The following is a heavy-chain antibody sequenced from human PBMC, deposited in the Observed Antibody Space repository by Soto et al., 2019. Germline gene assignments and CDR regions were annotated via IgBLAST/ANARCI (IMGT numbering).Heavy chain of an antibody. J-gene: IGHJ4*02. Sequence: SETLSLTCTVSGGSISSYYWSWIRQPPGKGLEWIGYIYYSGSTNYNPSLKSRVTLSIDTSKNQLSLKLSSVTAADTAVYYCARHSPDFDWLSQFDYWGQGTLVTVSS. D-gene: IGHD3-9*01. CDR2: IYYSGST. CDR1: GGSISSYY. CDR3: ARHSPDFDWLSQFDY. V-gene: IGHV4-59*08.